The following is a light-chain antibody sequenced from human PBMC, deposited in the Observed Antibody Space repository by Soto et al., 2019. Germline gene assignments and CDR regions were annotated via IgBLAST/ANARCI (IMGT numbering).Light chain of an antibody. Sequence: DIQMTQSPSSLSASVGDRVTIICQASQDITNYLNWYQQKPGKAPKLLIYDACNLETGGPSRFSGSGSGTHFSFTISSLQPEDIATYYCQQYDNVPFTFGQGTRLEMK. V-gene: IGKV1-33*01. CDR3: QQYDNVPFT. CDR2: DAC. J-gene: IGKJ5*01. CDR1: QDITNY.